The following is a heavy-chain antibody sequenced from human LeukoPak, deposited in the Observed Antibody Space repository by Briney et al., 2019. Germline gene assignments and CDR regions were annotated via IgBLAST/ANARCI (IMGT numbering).Heavy chain of an antibody. Sequence: PGGSLRLSCAASGFTFSSYWMHWVRQAPGKGLVWVSRINSDGSSTSYADSVKGRFTISRDNAKNTLYLQMNSLRAEDTAVYYCASLPEFGVVIISPNYYKDVWGKGTTVTVSS. J-gene: IGHJ6*03. CDR2: INSDGSST. D-gene: IGHD3-3*01. V-gene: IGHV3-74*01. CDR1: GFTFSSYW. CDR3: ASLPEFGVVIISPNYYKDV.